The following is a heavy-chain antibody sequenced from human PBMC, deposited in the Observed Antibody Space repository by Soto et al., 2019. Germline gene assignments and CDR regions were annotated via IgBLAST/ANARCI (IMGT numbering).Heavy chain of an antibody. CDR1: GGSISSSNW. J-gene: IGHJ6*02. Sequence: TSETLSLTCAVSGGSISSSNWWTWVRQPPRKGLEWIGEIYHSGSTNYNPSLKSRVTISVDKSKNQFSLKLSSVTAADTAVYYCARVREVAYGMDVWGQGTTVTVSS. D-gene: IGHD2-15*01. CDR3: ARVREVAYGMDV. V-gene: IGHV4-4*02. CDR2: IYHSGST.